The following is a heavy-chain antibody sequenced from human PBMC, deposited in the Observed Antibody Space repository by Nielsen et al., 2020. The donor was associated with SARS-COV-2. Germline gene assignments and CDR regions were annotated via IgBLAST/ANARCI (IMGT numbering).Heavy chain of an antibody. CDR1: GFTFDDYA. D-gene: IGHD3-9*01. CDR3: AKLPYDILTGSSDAFDI. V-gene: IGHV3-9*01. Sequence: SLKISCAASGFTFDDYAMHWVRQAPGKGLEWVSGISWNSGSIGYADSVKGRFTISRDHAKNSLYLQMNSLRAEDTALYYCAKLPYDILTGSSDAFDIWGQGTMVTVSS. CDR2: ISWNSGSI. J-gene: IGHJ3*02.